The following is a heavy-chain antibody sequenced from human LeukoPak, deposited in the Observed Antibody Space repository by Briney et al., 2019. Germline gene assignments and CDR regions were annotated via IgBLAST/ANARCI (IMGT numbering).Heavy chain of an antibody. CDR3: ARGLYYYDSSAQRDEDGYFDY. CDR1: GFTFSSYA. V-gene: IGHV3-30-3*01. D-gene: IGHD3-22*01. Sequence: GGSLRLSCAASGFTFSSYAMHWVRQAPGKGLEWVAVISYDGSNKYYADSVKGRFTISRDNSKNTLYLQMNSLRAEDTAVYYCARGLYYYDSSAQRDEDGYFDYWGRGTLVTVSS. CDR2: ISYDGSNK. J-gene: IGHJ4*02.